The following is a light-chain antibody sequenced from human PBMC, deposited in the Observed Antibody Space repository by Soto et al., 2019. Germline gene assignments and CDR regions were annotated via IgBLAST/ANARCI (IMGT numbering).Light chain of an antibody. J-gene: IGKJ4*01. V-gene: IGKV1-39*01. Sequence: DIPMNQSPTSLSASVGDRVTITCRASQTLDTYLYWFQQGPGQGPKLLIYAASELQSGVPSRFSGSGSGTDFTLTISSLQPEDFATYYCQQTYLTPFTFGGGTRVEIK. CDR2: AAS. CDR3: QQTYLTPFT. CDR1: QTLDTY.